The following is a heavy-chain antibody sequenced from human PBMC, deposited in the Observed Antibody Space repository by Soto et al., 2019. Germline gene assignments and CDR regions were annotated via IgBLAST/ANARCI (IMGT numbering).Heavy chain of an antibody. D-gene: IGHD7-27*01. J-gene: IGHJ6*02. V-gene: IGHV4-61*03. Sequence: SETLSLTCIVSGDSVTSGSYYWTWLRQPPGKGLEWIGYISYTGRTKYNPSLQSRVTISVDTSKNDFSLNLSSVTAADTAVYFCAREWGLLPYYVMNVWGHGTAVTV. CDR1: GDSVTSGSYY. CDR2: ISYTGRT. CDR3: AREWGLLPYYVMNV.